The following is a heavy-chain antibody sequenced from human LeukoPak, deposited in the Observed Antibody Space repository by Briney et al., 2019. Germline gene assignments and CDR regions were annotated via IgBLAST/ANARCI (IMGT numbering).Heavy chain of an antibody. CDR2: IRYDGSNK. V-gene: IGHV3-30*02. CDR3: AKDERLRLGELSSYFDY. Sequence: GGSLRLSCAASGFTFSSYGMHWVRQAPGKGLEWVAFIRYDGSNKYYADSVKGRFTISRDNSKNTLYLQMNSLRAEDTAVYYCAKDERLRLGELSSYFDYWGQGTLVTVSS. D-gene: IGHD3-16*02. J-gene: IGHJ4*02. CDR1: GFTFSSYG.